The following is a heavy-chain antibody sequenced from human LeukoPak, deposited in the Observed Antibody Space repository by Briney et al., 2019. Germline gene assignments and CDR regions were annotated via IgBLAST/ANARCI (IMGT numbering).Heavy chain of an antibody. D-gene: IGHD5-24*01. CDR1: GFSFRSHW. V-gene: IGHV3-7*01. CDR3: ATISAQTFDI. CDR2: IKPDGSDK. J-gene: IGHJ3*02. Sequence: PGGSPRLSCVGSGFSFRSHWVNWVRQSPGKGLEWVASIKPDGSDKYYVDSARGRFTVSRDNAKNSAFLQMNSLRAEDTAIYYCATISAQTFDIWGQGTLVSVSS.